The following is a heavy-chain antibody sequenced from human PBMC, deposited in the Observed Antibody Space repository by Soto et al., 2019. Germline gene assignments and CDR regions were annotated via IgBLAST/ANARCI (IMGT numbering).Heavy chain of an antibody. CDR3: ARDFCDIYSGNDFGV. D-gene: IGHD5-12*01. CDR2: ISYDGSNK. V-gene: IGHV3-30-3*01. CDR1: GFTFSSYA. J-gene: IGHJ6*02. Sequence: QVQLVESGGGVVQPGRSLRLSCAASGFTFSSYAMHWVRQAPGKGLEWVAVISYDGSNKYYADSVKGRFTISRDNSKNTLYLQMNSLRAEDTAVYYCARDFCDIYSGNDFGVWGQGTTVTVSS.